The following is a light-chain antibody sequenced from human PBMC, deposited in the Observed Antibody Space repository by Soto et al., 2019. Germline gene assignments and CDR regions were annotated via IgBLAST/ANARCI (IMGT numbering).Light chain of an antibody. Sequence: DFVMTHSPLSLPVDAGELASISCWSSQSLLHSNGYNYLDWYLQKPGQSPQLLISLGSNRASGVPDRVSGSGSGTDFTLKISRVEAEDVGVYYCMQALQTPSTFGGGTKVAIK. J-gene: IGKJ4*01. CDR1: QSLLHSNGYNY. CDR3: MQALQTPST. CDR2: LGS. V-gene: IGKV2-28*01.